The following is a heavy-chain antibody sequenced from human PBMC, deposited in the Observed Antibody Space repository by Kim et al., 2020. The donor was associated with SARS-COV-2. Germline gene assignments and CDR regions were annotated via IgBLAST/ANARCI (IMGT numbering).Heavy chain of an antibody. J-gene: IGHJ4*02. CDR3: AKDNGLTMRVVVIPYFDY. D-gene: IGHD3-22*01. V-gene: IGHV3-23*01. Sequence: KARYTLPRNNTKNTLYLQMNSLRAEDTAVYYCAKDNGLTMRVVVIPYFDYWGQGTLVTVSS.